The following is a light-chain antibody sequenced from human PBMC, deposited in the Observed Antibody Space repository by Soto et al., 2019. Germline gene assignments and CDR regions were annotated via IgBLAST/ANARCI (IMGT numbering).Light chain of an antibody. V-gene: IGKV1-12*01. J-gene: IGKJ3*01. CDR3: QQANSFPFT. CDR1: QNIGSW. Sequence: DLQMTQSPSSVSAPVGDRVTITCRASQNIGSWLAWYQQKPGKAPRLLIYAASSLQSGVPSRFSGSGSGTEFTLTISSLQPEDFATYYCQQANSFPFTFGPGTKVDI. CDR2: AAS.